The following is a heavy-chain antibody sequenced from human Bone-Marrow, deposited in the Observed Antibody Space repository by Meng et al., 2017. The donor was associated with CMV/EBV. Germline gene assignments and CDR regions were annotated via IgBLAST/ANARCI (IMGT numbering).Heavy chain of an antibody. V-gene: IGHV4-34*01. J-gene: IGHJ5*02. D-gene: IGHD2-2*02. CDR1: GGSFSGYY. CDR3: ARGRRGSIVVVPAAIGHNWFDP. Sequence: SETLSLTCAVYGGSFSGYYWSWIRQPPGKGLEWIGEINHSGSTNYNPSLKSRVTISVDTSKNQFSLKRSSVTAADTAVYYCARGRRGSIVVVPAAIGHNWFDPWGQGTLVTVSS. CDR2: INHSGST.